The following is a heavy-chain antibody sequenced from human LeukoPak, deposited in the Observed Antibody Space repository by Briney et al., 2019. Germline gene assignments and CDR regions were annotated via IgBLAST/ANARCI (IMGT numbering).Heavy chain of an antibody. J-gene: IGHJ6*02. V-gene: IGHV4-59*01. CDR1: GGSISSYY. D-gene: IGHD3-10*01. CDR3: ARASMVRGVISIRYYYGMDV. CDR2: IYYSGST. Sequence: SETLSLACTVSGGSISSYYWSWIRQPPGKGLEWIGYIYYSGSTNYNPSLKSRVTISVDTSKDQFSLKLSSVTAADTAVYYCARASMVRGVISIRYYYGMDVWGQGTTVTVSS.